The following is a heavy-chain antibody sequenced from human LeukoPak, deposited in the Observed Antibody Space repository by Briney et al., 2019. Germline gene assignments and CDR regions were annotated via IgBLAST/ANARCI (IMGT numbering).Heavy chain of an antibody. J-gene: IGHJ3*02. CDR2: ISWNSGSI. CDR3: AEDRRATVTILCAFDI. V-gene: IGHV3-9*01. Sequence: SGGSLRLSCAASGFTFDDYAMHWVRQAPGKGLEWVSGISWNSGSIGYADSVKGRFTISRDNAKNSPYLQMNSLRAEDTALYYCAEDRRATVTILCAFDIWGQGTMVTVSS. D-gene: IGHD4-17*01. CDR1: GFTFDDYA.